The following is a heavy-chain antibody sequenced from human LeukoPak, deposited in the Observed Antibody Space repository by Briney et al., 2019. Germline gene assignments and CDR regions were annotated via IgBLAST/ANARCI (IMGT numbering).Heavy chain of an antibody. V-gene: IGHV3-66*01. CDR2: IYSGGST. Sequence: GGSLRLSCAASGFTLSSNYMSWVRQAPGKGLEWGSAIYSGGSTYYTDSAKGRFTIPRHKSKTTLHLLSKSLRAEDRALYYCAIIGNPPKDYWGQGALVTVSS. CDR3: AIIGNPPKDY. J-gene: IGHJ4*02. D-gene: IGHD4-23*01. CDR1: GFTLSSNY.